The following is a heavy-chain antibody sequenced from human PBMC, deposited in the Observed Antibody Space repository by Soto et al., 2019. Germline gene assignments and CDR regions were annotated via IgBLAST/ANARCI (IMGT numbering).Heavy chain of an antibody. Sequence: GGSLRLSCAASGFSFSNNXXXWVRQAPGKGLEWVAIISYDGSKKYYADSVKGRFTISRDNSKNTLYLQMNSLRVEDTAVYYCAKDRVESGLGEIDYWGQGTLVTVSS. CDR2: ISYDGSKK. CDR1: GFSFSNNX. D-gene: IGHD3-16*01. J-gene: IGHJ4*02. V-gene: IGHV3-30*18. CDR3: AKDRVESGLGEIDY.